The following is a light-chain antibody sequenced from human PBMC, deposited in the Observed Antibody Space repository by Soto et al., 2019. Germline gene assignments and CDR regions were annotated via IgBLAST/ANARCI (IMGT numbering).Light chain of an antibody. CDR1: QCIRNF. J-gene: IGKJ3*01. CDR3: QMSSSVPV. V-gene: IGKV1-27*01. Sequence: DIQMTQSPTSRSASVGDRVTITCRESQCIRNFVAWYQQKPGKAPKLLIYAASTLQSGVPSRFSGSGSGPNFTPTINRQQPEDGATYSCQMSSSVPVFGPGTKVEIK. CDR2: AAS.